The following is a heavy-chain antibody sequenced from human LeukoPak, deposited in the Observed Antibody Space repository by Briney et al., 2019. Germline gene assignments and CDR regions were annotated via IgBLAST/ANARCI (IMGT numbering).Heavy chain of an antibody. V-gene: IGHV3-23*01. CDR1: GFTFSSYA. CDR2: ISGSGGST. J-gene: IGHJ6*02. Sequence: GGSLRLSCAASGFTFSSYAMSWVRQAPGEGLEWVSAISGSGGSTYYADSVKGRFTISRDNSKNTLYLQMNSLRAEDTAVYYCAKWGSMEDGMDVWGQGTTVTVSS. CDR3: AKWGSMEDGMDV. D-gene: IGHD3-16*01.